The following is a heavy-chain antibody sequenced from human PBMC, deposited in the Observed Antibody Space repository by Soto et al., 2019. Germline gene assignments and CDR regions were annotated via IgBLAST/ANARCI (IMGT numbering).Heavy chain of an antibody. V-gene: IGHV4-34*01. J-gene: IGHJ4*02. CDR2: INHSGST. Sequence: SETLSLTCAVYGGSFSGYYWSWIRQPQGKGLEWIGEINHSGSTNYNPSLKSLVTISVDTSKNQFSLKLSSVTAEDTAVYYCARVFPATGTPALDYWGQGTLVTVSS. D-gene: IGHD5-12*01. CDR3: ARVFPATGTPALDY. CDR1: GGSFSGYY.